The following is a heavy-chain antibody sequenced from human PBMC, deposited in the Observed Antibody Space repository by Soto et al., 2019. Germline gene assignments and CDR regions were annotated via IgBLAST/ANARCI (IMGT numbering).Heavy chain of an antibody. CDR2: ISRYGDFT. Sequence: EVQLLESGGDLIQPGGSLRLSCAASGFTFNIYAMTWVRQAPGKGLEWVSAISRYGDFTYYADSVEGRFTISRDNSKNTLYWQMNSVRAEDTAVYYCAKDRYLDHDSRGYLFDNWGQGTLVTVSS. CDR3: AKDRYLDHDSRGYLFDN. D-gene: IGHD3-22*01. J-gene: IGHJ4*02. CDR1: GFTFNIYA. V-gene: IGHV3-23*01.